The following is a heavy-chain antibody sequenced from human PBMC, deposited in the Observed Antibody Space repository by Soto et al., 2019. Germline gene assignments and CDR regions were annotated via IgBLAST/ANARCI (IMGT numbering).Heavy chain of an antibody. D-gene: IGHD3-3*01. V-gene: IGHV1-69*08. J-gene: IGHJ6*03. CDR3: ARDDYDFWSGYSNPHYYYYMDV. Sequence: QVQLVQSGAEVKKPGSSVKVSCEASGGTFSSYTISWVRQAPGQGLEWMGRIIPILGIANYAQKFQGRVTITADKSTSTAYMELSSLRSEDTAVYYCARDDYDFWSGYSNPHYYYYMDVWGKGTTVTVSS. CDR1: GGTFSSYT. CDR2: IIPILGIA.